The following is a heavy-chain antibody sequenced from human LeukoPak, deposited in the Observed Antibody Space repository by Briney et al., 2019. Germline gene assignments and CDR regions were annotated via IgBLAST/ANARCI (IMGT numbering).Heavy chain of an antibody. CDR1: GFTLDDYA. CDR2: ISWNSSST. CDR3: AKGLQGTTGTTVGDAFDI. D-gene: IGHD1-1*01. Sequence: GRSLRLSCAASGFTLDDYAMHWVRQAPGKGLEWVSGISWNSSSTVYADSVKGRFTISRDNTKNSLYLQMNSLRAEDTALYYCAKGLQGTTGTTVGDAFDIWGQGTMVTVSS. J-gene: IGHJ3*02. V-gene: IGHV3-9*01.